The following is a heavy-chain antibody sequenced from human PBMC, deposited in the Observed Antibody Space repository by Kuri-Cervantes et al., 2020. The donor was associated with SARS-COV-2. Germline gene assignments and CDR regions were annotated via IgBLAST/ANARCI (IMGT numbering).Heavy chain of an antibody. CDR1: GFTFSSYA. CDR2: ISGSGGST. D-gene: IGHD6-13*01. V-gene: IGHV3-23*01. Sequence: GESLKISCAASGFTFSSYAMSWVRQAPGKGLEWVSAISGSGGSTYYADSVKGRFTISRDNSKNTLYLQMNSLRGEDTAVYYCAKDLGTRSSGSLDYWGQGTLVTVSS. J-gene: IGHJ4*02. CDR3: AKDLGTRSSGSLDY.